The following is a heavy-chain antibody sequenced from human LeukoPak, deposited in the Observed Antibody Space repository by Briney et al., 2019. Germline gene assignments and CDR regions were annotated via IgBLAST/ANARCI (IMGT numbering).Heavy chain of an antibody. J-gene: IGHJ4*02. CDR3: ARLTGTTGFDY. CDR2: IEHDGSDK. CDR1: GLRFSDYW. V-gene: IGHV3-7*01. Sequence: PGGSLRLSCVASGLRFSDYWMSWVRQPPGKGLEWVANIEHDGSDKYYVDSVKGRFTISRDNAKNSLYLQLNSLRADDTAVYYCARLTGTTGFDYWGQGTLATVSS. D-gene: IGHD1-1*01.